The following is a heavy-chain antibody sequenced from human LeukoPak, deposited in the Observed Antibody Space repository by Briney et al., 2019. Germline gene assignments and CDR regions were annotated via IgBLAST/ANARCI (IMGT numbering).Heavy chain of an antibody. Sequence: GGSLRLSCAASGFTFSSYAMHWVRQAPGKGLEYVSAISSNGGSTYYANSVKGRFTISRDNSKNTLYLQMGSLRAEDMAVYYCAREPYSSSWSDPWGQGTLVTVSS. CDR2: ISSNGGST. V-gene: IGHV3-64*01. D-gene: IGHD6-13*01. J-gene: IGHJ5*02. CDR3: AREPYSSSWSDP. CDR1: GFTFSSYA.